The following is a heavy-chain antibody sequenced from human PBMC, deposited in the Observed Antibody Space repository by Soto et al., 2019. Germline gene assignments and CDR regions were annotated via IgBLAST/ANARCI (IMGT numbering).Heavy chain of an antibody. J-gene: IGHJ4*01. CDR3: ARVHVMVVAGSTFDY. V-gene: IGHV4-38-2*02. Sequence: EXLSLTCTVSGYSISSCSYWAWIRQPPGKGPEWIASIYHGGTTFYNPSLKSRITISVDTSNNQFSLKLTSVTAADTAVYYCARVHVMVVAGSTFDYWGHGPLVTVSS. D-gene: IGHD6-19*01. CDR2: IYHGGTT. CDR1: GYSISSCSY.